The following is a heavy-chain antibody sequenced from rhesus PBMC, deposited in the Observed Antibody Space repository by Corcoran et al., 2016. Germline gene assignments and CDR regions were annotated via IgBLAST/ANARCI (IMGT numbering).Heavy chain of an antibody. CDR2: IYWDDDK. Sequence: QVTLKESGPALVKPTQTLTLTCTFSGFSISTSGMGVGWIRQPPGKALEWLALIYWDDDKYYSTSLKSRLTISKDTSKNQVVLTMTNMDPVDTATYYCARRRRYCSGGVCSWYFDLWGPGTPITNSS. CDR3: ARRRRYCSGGVCSWYFDL. CDR1: GFSISTSGMG. J-gene: IGHJ2*01. V-gene: IGHV2-174*01. D-gene: IGHD2-8*01.